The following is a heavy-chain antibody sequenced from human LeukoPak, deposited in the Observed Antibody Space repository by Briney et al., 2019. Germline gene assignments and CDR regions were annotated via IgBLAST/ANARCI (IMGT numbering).Heavy chain of an antibody. CDR1: GFTFSSYT. D-gene: IGHD6-13*01. CDR2: ISSNGGST. J-gene: IGHJ4*02. CDR3: VKPGYSSSWFDY. V-gene: IGHV3-64D*06. Sequence: PGGSLRLSCSASGFTFSSYTMHWVRQAPGKGLEYVSAISSNGGSTNYADSVKGRFTISRDNSKNTLYHQMSSLRAEDTAVYYCVKPGYSSSWFDYWGQGALVTVSS.